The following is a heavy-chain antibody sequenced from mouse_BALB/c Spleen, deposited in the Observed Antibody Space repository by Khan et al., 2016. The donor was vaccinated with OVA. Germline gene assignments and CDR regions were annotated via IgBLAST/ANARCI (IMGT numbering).Heavy chain of an antibody. J-gene: IGHJ4*01. V-gene: IGHV14-3*02. CDR2: IDPANGNT. Sequence: VQLQQSGAELVKPGASVKLSCTASGFNIKDTYMHWVKQRPEQGLEWIGTIDPANGNTKYDPKFQGKVTITTDTSSNTAYLQLSSLTSEDTAVYYCATLGVYAMDYWGQGTSVTVSS. CDR1: GFNIKDTY. CDR3: ATLGVYAMDY.